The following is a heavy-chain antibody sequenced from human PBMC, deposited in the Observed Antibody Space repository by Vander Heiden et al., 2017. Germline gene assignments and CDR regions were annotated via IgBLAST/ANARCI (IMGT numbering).Heavy chain of an antibody. V-gene: IGHV3-48*02. J-gene: IGHJ4*02. CDR2: SSSRSSAI. D-gene: IGHD1-26*01. Sequence: EVQLVESGGGLVQPGGSLRLSCAASGFTFSSCSMHWVRPAPGKGLEWVSYSSSRSSAIYYADSVKGRFTISRDNAKNSLYLQMNSLRDEDTAVYYCARDRGEWELGADYWGQGTLVTVSS. CDR3: ARDRGEWELGADY. CDR1: GFTFSSCS.